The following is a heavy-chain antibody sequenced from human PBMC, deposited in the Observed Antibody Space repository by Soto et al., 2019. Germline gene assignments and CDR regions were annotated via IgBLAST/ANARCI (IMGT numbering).Heavy chain of an antibody. J-gene: IGHJ6*02. CDR1: GFTFDDYT. Sequence: GXSLRLSCAASGFTFDDYTLHWFRQAPVNGLEWVSLISWDGGSTYYADSVKGRFTISRDNSKNSLYLQMNSLRTEDTALYYCAKVSATQTYYYYGMDVWGQGTTVTVSS. CDR3: AKVSATQTYYYYGMDV. V-gene: IGHV3-43*01. CDR2: ISWDGGST. D-gene: IGHD1-26*01.